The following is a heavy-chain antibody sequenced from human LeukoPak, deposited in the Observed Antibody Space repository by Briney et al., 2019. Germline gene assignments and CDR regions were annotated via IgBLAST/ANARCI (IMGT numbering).Heavy chain of an antibody. CDR3: ARGRKKAGYYYYYMDV. CDR1: GYSISSGYF. J-gene: IGHJ6*03. CDR2: IYHSGST. V-gene: IGHV4-38-2*02. Sequence: PSETLSLTCTVSGYSISSGYFWGWIRQPPVKGLEWIGMIYHSGSTYYNPSLKSRVTMSVDTSKNQFSLKLSSVTAADTAVYYCARGRKKAGYYYYYMDVWGKGTTVTVSS. D-gene: IGHD1-14*01.